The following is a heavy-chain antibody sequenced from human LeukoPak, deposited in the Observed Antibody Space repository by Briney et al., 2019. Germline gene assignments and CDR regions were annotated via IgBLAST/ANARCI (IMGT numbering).Heavy chain of an antibody. CDR2: INPNSGGT. V-gene: IGHV1-2*02. CDR1: GYTFTGHY. CDR3: ARDLPPFFPRPLSYNPGMDV. Sequence: GASVKVSCKSSGYTFTGHYMHWVRQAPGQGLEWMGWINPNSGGTNYAQKFQGRVTMTRDTSISTAYMELSRLRSDDTAVYYCARDLPPFFPRPLSYNPGMDVWGQGTTVTVSS. J-gene: IGHJ6*02. D-gene: IGHD5-24*01.